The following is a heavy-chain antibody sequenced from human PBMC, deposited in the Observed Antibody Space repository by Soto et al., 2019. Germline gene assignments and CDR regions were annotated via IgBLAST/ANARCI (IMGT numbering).Heavy chain of an antibody. CDR1: GGTFSSYA. Sequence: QVQLVQSGAEVKKPGSSVKVSCKASGGTFSSYAISWVRQAPGQGLEWKGGIIPIFGTANYAQKFQGRVTITADESTSTAYMELSSLRSEDTAVYYSASHGLRAARRDYYYYGMDVWGQGTTVTVSS. CDR3: ASHGLRAARRDYYYYGMDV. J-gene: IGHJ6*02. V-gene: IGHV1-69*12. CDR2: IIPIFGTA. D-gene: IGHD6-6*01.